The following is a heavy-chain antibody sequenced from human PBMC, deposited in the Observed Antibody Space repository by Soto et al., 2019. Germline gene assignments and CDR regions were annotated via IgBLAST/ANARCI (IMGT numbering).Heavy chain of an antibody. CDR2: IYYSGST. D-gene: IGHD3-10*01. V-gene: IGHV4-31*02. CDR1: GGSISDGGYC. Sequence: TVAGGSISDGGYCRSWIRQPPGKGLEWIGYIYYSGSTYYNPSLKSRVTISVDTSKNQFSLKLSSVTAADTAVYYCARVGGINAFDIWGQGTMVTVSS. J-gene: IGHJ3*02. CDR3: ARVGGINAFDI.